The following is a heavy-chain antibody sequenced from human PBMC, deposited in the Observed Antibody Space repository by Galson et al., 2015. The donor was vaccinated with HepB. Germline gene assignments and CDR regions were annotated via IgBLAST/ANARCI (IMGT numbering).Heavy chain of an antibody. CDR3: AREADYDFWRGYLDY. D-gene: IGHD3-3*01. V-gene: IGHV3-48*04. CDR1: GFIFSSFS. J-gene: IGHJ4*02. Sequence: SLRLSCAVSGFIFSSFSMNWVRQAPGKGLEWISYISATNNNIYYADSVKGRFSISRDNAKRTLYLQMNSLRAEDTAVYYCAREADYDFWRGYLDYWGQGILVTVSS. CDR2: ISATNNNI.